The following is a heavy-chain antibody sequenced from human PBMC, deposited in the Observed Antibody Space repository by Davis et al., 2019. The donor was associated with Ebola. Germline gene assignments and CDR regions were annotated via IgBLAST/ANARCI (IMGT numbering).Heavy chain of an antibody. Sequence: PGGSLRLSCADSVITFSSYAMTWVRQAPGKGLEWVSAISGSGGNTYYADSVKGRFTISRDNSKKTLYLQMNSLRAEDTAVYYCARVLTDKYYYYGMDVWGQGTTVTVSS. CDR2: ISGSGGNT. CDR1: VITFSSYA. J-gene: IGHJ6*02. D-gene: IGHD3-9*01. V-gene: IGHV3-23*01. CDR3: ARVLTDKYYYYGMDV.